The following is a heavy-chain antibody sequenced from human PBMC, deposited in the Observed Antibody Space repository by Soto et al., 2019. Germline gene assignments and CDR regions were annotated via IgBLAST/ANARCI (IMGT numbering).Heavy chain of an antibody. Sequence: PSETLSLTCAVHGGSFSGFYWTWIRQPPGKELEWIGEINHSGSSNYNPPLKSRVTMSLDTSGNQFSLSLNSVTAADTAVYYCARMAGPWYFDLWGRGTLVTVSS. J-gene: IGHJ2*01. CDR1: GGSFSGFY. CDR2: INHSGSS. V-gene: IGHV4-34*01. CDR3: ARMAGPWYFDL.